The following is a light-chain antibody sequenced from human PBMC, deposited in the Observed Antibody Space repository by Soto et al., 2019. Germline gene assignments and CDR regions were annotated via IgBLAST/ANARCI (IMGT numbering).Light chain of an antibody. CDR3: SSYTSSSTGV. Sequence: QSALTQPASVSGSPGQSITISCTGTSSDVGGYNYVSWYQQHPGKAPKLMIYEVSNRPSGVSNRFSGSKSGNTASLTISGLQAEDGAVYYCSSYTSSSTGVFGGGTKLTVL. V-gene: IGLV2-14*01. CDR1: SSDVGGYNY. CDR2: EVS. J-gene: IGLJ3*02.